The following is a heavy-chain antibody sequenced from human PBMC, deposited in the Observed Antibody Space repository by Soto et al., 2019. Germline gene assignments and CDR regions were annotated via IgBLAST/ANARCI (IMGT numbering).Heavy chain of an antibody. CDR3: VGGSASGVDH. D-gene: IGHD6-6*01. CDR1: TYTYNTHY. Sequence: VKVSCKSSTYTYNTHYIHWVRQAPGQGLEWVGVINPSVGSTNYAQKFQGRVTMTRDTSTTTFYMEVTSLTSEDTAVYYCVGGSASGVDHWGQGTLVTVSS. V-gene: IGHV1-46*02. J-gene: IGHJ4*02. CDR2: INPSVGST.